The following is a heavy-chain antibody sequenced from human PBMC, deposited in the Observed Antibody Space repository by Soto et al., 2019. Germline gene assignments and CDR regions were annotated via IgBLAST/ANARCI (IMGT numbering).Heavy chain of an antibody. CDR3: AVWVPPDY. Sequence: EVQLVESGGGLVQPGGSLRVSCAASGFTFSSSWMNWVRQVPGKGLEWVSNINGDGSEEYYVDSVRGRFTISRDNVKNSPFLQMRSLRADDTAGYYCAVWVPPDYWGQGTLVSVSS. J-gene: IGHJ4*02. V-gene: IGHV3-7*01. CDR1: GFTFSSSW. CDR2: INGDGSEE. D-gene: IGHD2-2*01.